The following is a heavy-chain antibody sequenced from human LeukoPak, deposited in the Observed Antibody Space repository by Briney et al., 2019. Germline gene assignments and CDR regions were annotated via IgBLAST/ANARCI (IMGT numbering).Heavy chain of an antibody. Sequence: SETLSLTCAVYGGSFSGYYWSWIRQPPGKGLEWIGYIYYSGSTNYNPSLKSRVTISVDTSKNQFSLKLSSVTAADTAVYYCARGKYNWNDVPWFDYWGQGTLVTVSS. CDR2: IYYSGST. CDR3: ARGKYNWNDVPWFDY. V-gene: IGHV4-59*01. CDR1: GGSFSGYY. D-gene: IGHD1-20*01. J-gene: IGHJ4*02.